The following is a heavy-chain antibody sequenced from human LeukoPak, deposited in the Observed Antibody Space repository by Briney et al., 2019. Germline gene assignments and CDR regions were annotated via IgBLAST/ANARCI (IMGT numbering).Heavy chain of an antibody. Sequence: GASVKVSCKASGYTFSCYYMHWVRQAPGQGHECMCWIKPNSGGTNYAQKFQGRVTMTRDTSISTAYMELSRLRSDDTAVYYCARDSANYYYDSSGYYGYWGQGTLVTVSS. CDR3: ARDSANYYYDSSGYYGY. CDR1: GYTFSCYY. D-gene: IGHD3-22*01. J-gene: IGHJ4*02. V-gene: IGHV1-2*02. CDR2: IKPNSGGT.